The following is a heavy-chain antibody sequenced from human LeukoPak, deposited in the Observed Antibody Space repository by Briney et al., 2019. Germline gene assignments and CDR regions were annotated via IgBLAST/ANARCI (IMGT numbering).Heavy chain of an antibody. CDR3: ARRKGISKSFDY. CDR2: IDSGGNT. Sequence: GGSLRLSCVASGFTVSSNYMNWVRQAPGKGLEWVSVIDSGGNTHHADSVQGRFTISRDNSKNTLYLQMNSLRAEDTAVYYCARRKGISKSFDYWGQGTLVTVSS. J-gene: IGHJ4*02. CDR1: GFTVSSNY. D-gene: IGHD4-11*01. V-gene: IGHV3-66*04.